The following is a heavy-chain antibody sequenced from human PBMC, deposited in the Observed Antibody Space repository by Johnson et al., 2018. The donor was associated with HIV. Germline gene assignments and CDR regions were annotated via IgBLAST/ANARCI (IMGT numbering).Heavy chain of an antibody. CDR1: GFTFNSYA. D-gene: IGHD6-19*01. Sequence: VQLVESGGGLIQPGGSLRLSCAASGFTFNSYAMSWVRQGPGKGLEWVAAISGGGGSTYYADSVKGRFTISRDNSKNTLYLQMNSLRAEDTAVYYCAKGGSAVAVAFDIWGQGTMVTVSS. CDR2: ISGGGGST. CDR3: AKGGSAVAVAFDI. J-gene: IGHJ3*02. V-gene: IGHV3-23*04.